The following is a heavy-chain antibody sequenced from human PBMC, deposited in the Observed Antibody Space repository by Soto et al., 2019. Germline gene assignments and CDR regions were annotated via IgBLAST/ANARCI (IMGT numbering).Heavy chain of an antibody. V-gene: IGHV2-5*01. D-gene: IGHD3-3*01. CDR3: AHSYYDFWSGYVNWFDP. J-gene: IGHJ5*02. Sequence: ESGPTLVNPTQTLTLTCTFSGFSLSTSGVGVGWIRQPPGKALEWLALIYWNDDKRYSPSLRSRLTITKDTSKNQVVLTMTNMDPVDTATYYCAHSYYDFWSGYVNWFDPWGQGTLVTVSS. CDR2: IYWNDDK. CDR1: GFSLSTSGVG.